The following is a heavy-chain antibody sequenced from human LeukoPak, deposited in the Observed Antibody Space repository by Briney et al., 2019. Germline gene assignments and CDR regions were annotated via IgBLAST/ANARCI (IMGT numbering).Heavy chain of an antibody. CDR2: IYTSGST. CDR1: GGSISSYY. J-gene: IGHJ5*02. V-gene: IGHV4-4*09. CDR3: ARHHKSTPWFDP. Sequence: SETLSLTCTVSGGSISSYYWSWIRQPPGKGLEWIGYIYTSGSTNYNPSLKSRVTISVDTSKNQFSLKLSSVTAADTAVYYCARHHKSTPWFDPWGQGTLVTVSS.